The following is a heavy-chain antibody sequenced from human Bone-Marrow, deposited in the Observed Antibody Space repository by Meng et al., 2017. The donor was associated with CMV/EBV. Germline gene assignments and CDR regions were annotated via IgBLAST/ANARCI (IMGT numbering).Heavy chain of an antibody. D-gene: IGHD2-2*01. CDR3: ARGLLVVPAAISFDY. V-gene: IGHV1-2*02. Sequence: ASVKVSCKASGYTFTGYYIYWVRQAPGQGLEWMGWINPNSGGTNYAQRFQGRVTMTRDTSISTAYMELSRLRSDDTAVFFCARGLLVVPAAISFDYWGQGTLVTVSS. J-gene: IGHJ4*02. CDR2: INPNSGGT. CDR1: GYTFTGYY.